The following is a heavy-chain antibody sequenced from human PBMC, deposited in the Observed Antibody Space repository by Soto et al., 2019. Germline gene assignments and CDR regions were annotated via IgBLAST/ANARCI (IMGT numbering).Heavy chain of an antibody. CDR1: GFAFSSYE. CDR2: ISSGGGSI. Sequence: SLRLSCAASGFAFSSYEMNWVRQAPGKGLEWVSYISSGGGSIYYADSVKGRFTISRDNAKNSLYLQMNSLRAEDTAVYSCARGIAVAGTIDYWGQGTLVTVSS. D-gene: IGHD6-19*01. CDR3: ARGIAVAGTIDY. V-gene: IGHV3-48*03. J-gene: IGHJ4*02.